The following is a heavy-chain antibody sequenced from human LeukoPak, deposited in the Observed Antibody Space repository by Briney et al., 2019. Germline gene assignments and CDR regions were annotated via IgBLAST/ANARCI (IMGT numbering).Heavy chain of an antibody. Sequence: GASVKVSCKASGGTFSSYAISWVRQAPGQGLEWMGGIIPIFGTANYAQKFQGRVTITADKSTSTAYMELRSLRSEDTAVYYWARGDPKYSSCWSTGVYWGQGTLVTVSS. V-gene: IGHV1-69*06. CDR3: ARGDPKYSSCWSTGVY. J-gene: IGHJ4*02. CDR1: GGTFSSYA. CDR2: IIPIFGTA. D-gene: IGHD6-19*01.